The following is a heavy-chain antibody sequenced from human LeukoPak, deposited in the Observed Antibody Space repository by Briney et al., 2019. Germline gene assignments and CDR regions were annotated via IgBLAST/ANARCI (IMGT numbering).Heavy chain of an antibody. V-gene: IGHV4-34*01. CDR3: AGLGQPPYFDY. Sequence: SETLSLTCAVYGGSFSGYYWSWIRQPPGKGLEWIGEINHSGSTNYNPSLKSRVTISVDTSKNQFSLKLSSVTAADTAVYYCAGLGQPPYFDYWGQGTLVTVSS. J-gene: IGHJ4*02. CDR2: INHSGST. CDR1: GGSFSGYY.